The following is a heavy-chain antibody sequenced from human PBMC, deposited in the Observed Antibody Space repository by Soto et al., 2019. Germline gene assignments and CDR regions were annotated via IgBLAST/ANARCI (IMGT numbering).Heavy chain of an antibody. CDR1: GGSFSGYC. D-gene: IGHD2-21*02. CDR3: ARVAVVVTAHYYFDY. Sequence: SETLSLTFAVYGGSFSGYCWSWIRQPPGKGLEWIGEINHSGSTNYNPSLKSRVTISVDTSKNQFSLKLSSVTAADTAVYYCARVAVVVTAHYYFDYWGQGTLVTVSS. CDR2: INHSGST. V-gene: IGHV4-34*01. J-gene: IGHJ4*02.